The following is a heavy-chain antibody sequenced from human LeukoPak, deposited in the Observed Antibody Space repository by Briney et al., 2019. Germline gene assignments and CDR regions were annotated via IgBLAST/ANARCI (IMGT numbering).Heavy chain of an antibody. D-gene: IGHD1-14*01. CDR2: INSDGSRI. CDR3: VKNPGS. CDR1: GFTFSSYW. J-gene: IGHJ5*02. V-gene: IGHV3-74*01. Sequence: GGSLRLSCAASGFTFSSYWMHWVRQAPGKGLVWVSRINSDGSRIRYADSVKGRFTISRDNSKNTLYLRMSSLRPEDTAVYYCVKNPGSWGQGTLVTVSS.